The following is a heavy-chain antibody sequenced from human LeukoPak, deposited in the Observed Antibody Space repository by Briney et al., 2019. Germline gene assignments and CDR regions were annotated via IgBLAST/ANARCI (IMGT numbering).Heavy chain of an antibody. J-gene: IGHJ3*02. V-gene: IGHV3-23*01. CDR2: ITGGGTST. Sequence: GGSLRLSCAASGFTFNTYAMSWVRQAPGKGLEWVSAITGGGTSTYHADSVKGRFTISRDNSKNTLYLKMNSLRAEDTAVYYCAKESIAVAGGAFDIWGQGTMVTVSS. D-gene: IGHD6-19*01. CDR1: GFTFNTYA. CDR3: AKESIAVAGGAFDI.